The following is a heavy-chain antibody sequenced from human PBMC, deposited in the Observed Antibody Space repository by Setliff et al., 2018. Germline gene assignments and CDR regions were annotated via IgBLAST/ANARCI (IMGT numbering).Heavy chain of an antibody. J-gene: IGHJ3*02. D-gene: IGHD2-2*01. CDR2: IDYRGRA. Sequence: SEKLSLTCTVSGCSISSDNDLWSWLRQSPGKGLEWIAYIDYRGRAYYTPSLKSRVSISVDTSKNQFSLRLSSVTAADTAVYYCAREVVNPISSDAFDIWGQGTMVTVSS. CDR1: GCSISSDNDL. V-gene: IGHV4-30-4*08. CDR3: AREVVNPISSDAFDI.